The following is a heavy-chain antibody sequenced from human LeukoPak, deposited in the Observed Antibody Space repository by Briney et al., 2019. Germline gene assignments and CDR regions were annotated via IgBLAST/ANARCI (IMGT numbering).Heavy chain of an antibody. CDR3: AHRRGYYDSTGYYSGHFDY. CDR1: GFSLTTSGMC. D-gene: IGHD3-22*01. V-gene: IGHV2-5*08. Sequence: SGPALVKPTQTLTLTCTFSGFSLTTSGMCVNWIRQPPGEALEWLALIYWDDDKRYSPSLKSRLTITKDTSKNQVLLTMTNMDPVDTATYFCAHRRGYYDSTGYYSGHFDYWGQGTLVTVSS. J-gene: IGHJ4*02. CDR2: IYWDDDK.